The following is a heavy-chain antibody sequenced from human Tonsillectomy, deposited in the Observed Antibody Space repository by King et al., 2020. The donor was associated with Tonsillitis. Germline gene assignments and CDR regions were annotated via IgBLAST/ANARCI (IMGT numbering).Heavy chain of an antibody. Sequence: VQLVESGAEVKKPGASVKVYCKASGYTFTNYAISWVRQAPRQGLEWMGWISGYTGDTNYAQKLQGRVTMTTDTSTSTAYMELRSLRSDDTAVYYCARDPRVNASGSSPKYCDFWGQGTLVTVST. CDR2: ISGYTGDT. CDR3: ARDPRVNASGSSPKYCDF. J-gene: IGHJ4*02. CDR1: GYTFTNYA. V-gene: IGHV1-18*01. D-gene: IGHD3-10*01.